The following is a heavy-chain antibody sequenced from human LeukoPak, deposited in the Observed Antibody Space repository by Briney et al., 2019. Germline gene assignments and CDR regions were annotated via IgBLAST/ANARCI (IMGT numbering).Heavy chain of an antibody. D-gene: IGHD1-26*01. CDR2: IYYSGST. CDR3: ARREVVGSYYGGRAFDI. CDR1: GGSISSSSYY. Sequence: SETLSLTCTVSGGSISSSSYYWGWIRQPPGKGLEWIGSIYYSGSTYYNPPLKSRVTISVDTSKNQFSLKLSSVTAADTAVYYCARREVVGSYYGGRAFDIWGQGTMVTVSS. V-gene: IGHV4-39*01. J-gene: IGHJ3*02.